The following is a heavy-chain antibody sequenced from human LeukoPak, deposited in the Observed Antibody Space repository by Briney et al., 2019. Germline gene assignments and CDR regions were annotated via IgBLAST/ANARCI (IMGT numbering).Heavy chain of an antibody. CDR2: IYTSGST. D-gene: IGHD4-11*01. J-gene: IGHJ4*02. CDR1: GGSISSYY. V-gene: IGHV4-4*07. CDR3: ARVYSNYGHYDY. Sequence: SETLSLTCTVSGGSISSYYWSWIRQPAGKGLEWIGRIYTSGSTNYNPSLKSRVTMSVDTSKNQFSLRLSSVTAADTAVYYCARVYSNYGHYDYWGQGTLVTVSS.